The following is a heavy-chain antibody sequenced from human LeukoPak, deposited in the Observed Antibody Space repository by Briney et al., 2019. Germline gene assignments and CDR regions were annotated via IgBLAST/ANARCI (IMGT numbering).Heavy chain of an antibody. CDR1: GFTLSSYS. Sequence: GGSLRLSCAASGFTLSSYSMDWVRQALGKGLEWVSSISSSSSYRYYADSVKGRFTISRDNAKNSLYLQMSSLRAEDTAVYYCAREERDGYNYYWYFDLWGRGTLVTVSS. V-gene: IGHV3-21*01. J-gene: IGHJ2*01. CDR2: ISSSSSYR. D-gene: IGHD5-24*01. CDR3: AREERDGYNYYWYFDL.